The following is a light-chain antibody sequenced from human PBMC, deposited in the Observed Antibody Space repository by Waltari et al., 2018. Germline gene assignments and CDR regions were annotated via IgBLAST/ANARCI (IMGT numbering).Light chain of an antibody. CDR1: QGFGKY. CDR3: QKYDFLPAT. V-gene: IGKV3-20*01. J-gene: IGKJ1*01. CDR2: HAH. Sequence: IVLTQSPGTLSLSQGARATLSCRASQGFGKYLAWYQQRRGQAPRLLLYHAHIRATGIPDRFSGSGYGTDFSLTISRLEPEDFAVYYCQKYDFLPATFGQGTTVEIK.